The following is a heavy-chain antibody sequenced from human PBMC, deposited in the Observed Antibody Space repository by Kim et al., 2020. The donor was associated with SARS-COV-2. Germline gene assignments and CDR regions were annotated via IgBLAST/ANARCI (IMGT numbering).Heavy chain of an antibody. V-gene: IGHV3-33*01. D-gene: IGHD2-15*01. Sequence: GGSLRLSCAASGFTFSNYGMHWVRQAPGKGLEWVAVIWNDGSNKNYVDSVKGRFTISRDNSKNTLYLQMNSLRAEDTAVYYCARDDCSGGFCYPVEHWGQGTLVTVSP. J-gene: IGHJ4*02. CDR1: GFTFSNYG. CDR3: ARDDCSGGFCYPVEH. CDR2: IWNDGSNK.